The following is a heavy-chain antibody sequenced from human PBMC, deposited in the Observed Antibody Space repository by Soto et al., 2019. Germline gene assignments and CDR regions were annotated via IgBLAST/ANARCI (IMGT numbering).Heavy chain of an antibody. CDR3: AKDQLVVSYYYYYGMDV. J-gene: IGHJ6*02. D-gene: IGHD2-15*01. V-gene: IGHV3-23*01. CDR2: ISGSGGST. Sequence: GGSLRLSCAASGFTFSSYAMSWVRQAPGKGLEWVSAISGSGGSTYYADSVKGRFTISRDNSKNTLYLQMNSLRAEDTAVYYCAKDQLVVSYYYYYGMDVWGQGTTVTVSS. CDR1: GFTFSSYA.